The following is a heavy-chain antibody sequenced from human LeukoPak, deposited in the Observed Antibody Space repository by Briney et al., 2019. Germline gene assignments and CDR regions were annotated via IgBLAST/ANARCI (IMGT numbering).Heavy chain of an antibody. V-gene: IGHV1-24*01. CDR1: GYTLTELS. J-gene: IGHJ5*02. D-gene: IGHD2-15*01. CDR2: FDPEDGET. CDR3: ARVGDIVMFDP. Sequence: ASVKVSCKVSGYTLTELSMHWVRQAPGKGLEWVGGFDPEDGETIYAQKFQGRVTMTEDTSTDTAYMELSRLRSDDTAVYYCARVGDIVMFDPWGQGTLVTVSS.